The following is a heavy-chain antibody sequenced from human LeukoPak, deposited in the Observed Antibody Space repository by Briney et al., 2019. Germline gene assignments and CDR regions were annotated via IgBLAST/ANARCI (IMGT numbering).Heavy chain of an antibody. J-gene: IGHJ4*02. CDR2: ISAYNGNT. CDR3: ARLYYDFWSGYGDYFDY. V-gene: IGHV1-18*01. Sequence: ASVKVSCKASGYTFTSYGISWVRQAPGQGLEWMGWISAYNGNTNYAQKLQGRVTMTTDTSTSTAYMELRSLRSDDTAVYYCARLYYDFWSGYGDYFDYWGQGTLVTVSS. D-gene: IGHD3-3*01. CDR1: GYTFTSYG.